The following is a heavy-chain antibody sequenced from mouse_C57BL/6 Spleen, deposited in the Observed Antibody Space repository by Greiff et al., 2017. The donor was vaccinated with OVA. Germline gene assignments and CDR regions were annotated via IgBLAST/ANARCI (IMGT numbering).Heavy chain of an antibody. CDR1: GFTFSSYG. CDR3: ARQGAY. Sequence: EVQVVESGGDLVKPGGSLKLSCAASGFTFSSYGMSWVSQTPDKRLEWVATISSGGSYTYYPDSVKGRFTISRDNAKNTLYLQMSSLKSEDTAMYYCARQGAYWGQGTLVTVSA. J-gene: IGHJ3*01. CDR2: ISSGGSYT. V-gene: IGHV5-6*01.